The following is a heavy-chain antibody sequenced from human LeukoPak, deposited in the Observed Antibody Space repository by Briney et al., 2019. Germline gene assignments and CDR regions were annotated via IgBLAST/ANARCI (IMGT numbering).Heavy chain of an antibody. CDR3: AKDRGGGSQLGDAYDV. D-gene: IGHD5-24*01. V-gene: IGHV3-48*03. CDR2: ISSSTPTI. Sequence: GSLRLSCAASGFTFSSYEMNWVRQAPGKGLEWVAYISSSTPTIYYANSVKGRFTISRDNVRKSLYLQMNSLRIEDTALYYCAKDRGGGSQLGDAYDVWGQGTMVSVSS. J-gene: IGHJ3*01. CDR1: GFTFSSYE.